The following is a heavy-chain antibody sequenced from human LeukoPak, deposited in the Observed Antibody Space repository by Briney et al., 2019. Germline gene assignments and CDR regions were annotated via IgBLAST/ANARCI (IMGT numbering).Heavy chain of an antibody. CDR2: ISSSGSTI. V-gene: IGHV3-48*03. J-gene: IGHJ4*02. CDR3: VRDGSGYDY. CDR1: GFTFSIYE. Sequence: PGGSLRLSCSASGFTFSIYEMNWVRQAPGKGLEWVSYISSSGSTIYYADSVKGRFTISRDNAKNSLYLQMNSLRADDTAIYYCVRDGSGYDYWGQGTLVTVSS. D-gene: IGHD6-19*01.